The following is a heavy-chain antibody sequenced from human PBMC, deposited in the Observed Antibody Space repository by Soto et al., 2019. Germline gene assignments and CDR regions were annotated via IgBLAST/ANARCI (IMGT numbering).Heavy chain of an antibody. V-gene: IGHV4-59*01. Sequence: QVQLQESGPGLVKPSETLSLTCTVSGGSISSYYWSWIRQPPGKGLEWIGYIYYSGSTNYNPSLKSRVTISVDTSKNQFSLKLSSVTAADTAVYYCTAGDSYGPFDYWGQGTLVTVSS. CDR2: IYYSGST. CDR1: GGSISSYY. CDR3: TAGDSYGPFDY. J-gene: IGHJ4*02. D-gene: IGHD5-18*01.